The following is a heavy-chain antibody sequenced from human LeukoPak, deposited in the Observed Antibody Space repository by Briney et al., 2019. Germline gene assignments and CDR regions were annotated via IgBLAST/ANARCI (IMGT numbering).Heavy chain of an antibody. CDR1: GGSFSGYY. Sequence: PSETLSLTCAVYGGSFSGYYWSWIRQPPGKGLEWIGEISHSGSTNYNPSLKSRVTISVDTSKNQFSLKLSSVTAADTAVYYCARLAPVVAATGFAGYYYMDVWGKGTTVTVSS. V-gene: IGHV4-34*01. J-gene: IGHJ6*03. CDR3: ARLAPVVAATGFAGYYYMDV. D-gene: IGHD2-15*01. CDR2: ISHSGST.